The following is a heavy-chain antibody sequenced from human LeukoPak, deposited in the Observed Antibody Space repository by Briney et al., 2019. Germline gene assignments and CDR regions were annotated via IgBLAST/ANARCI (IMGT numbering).Heavy chain of an antibody. CDR2: ISADGGTT. V-gene: IGHV3-64*02. D-gene: IGHD3-10*01. CDR3: ARGRGGPPFDF. J-gene: IGHJ4*01. Sequence: QTGGSLRLSCVASGFNFRAYGMHWVRQAPGQGLEYISAISADGGTTFHAESVKGRFTISRDNSKNTLYLQMGNLRIDDSALYYCARGRGGPPFDFWGHGTLITVSS. CDR1: GFNFRAYG.